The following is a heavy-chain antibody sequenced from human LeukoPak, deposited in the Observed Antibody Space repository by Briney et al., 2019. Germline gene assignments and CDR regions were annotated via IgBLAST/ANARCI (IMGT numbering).Heavy chain of an antibody. Sequence: PGGSLRLSCAASGFSFSSYDMDWVRQITGKGLEWVSVIGTAGDSLYAGSARGRFTISRENAKNSLYLQMNSLRAGDTAVYYCARSVAGSSWFDPWGQGTLVTVSS. D-gene: IGHD6-19*01. J-gene: IGHJ5*02. CDR2: IGTAGDS. CDR3: ARSVAGSSWFDP. V-gene: IGHV3-13*01. CDR1: GFSFSSYD.